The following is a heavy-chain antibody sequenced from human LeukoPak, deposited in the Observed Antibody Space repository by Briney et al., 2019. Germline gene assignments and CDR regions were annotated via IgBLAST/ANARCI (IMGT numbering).Heavy chain of an antibody. CDR2: SRNKVNSYTT. V-gene: IGHV3-72*01. CDR3: ARVTVGFTGDAFDI. CDR1: GFTFNDYY. D-gene: IGHD1-26*01. Sequence: PGGSLGLSCAASGFTFNDYYMDWVRQAPGKGLEWIGRSRNKVNSYTTEYAASVKGRFTVSRDDSKDSLYLEMNSLKTEDTAVYYCARVTVGFTGDAFDIWGQGTVVTVSS. J-gene: IGHJ3*02.